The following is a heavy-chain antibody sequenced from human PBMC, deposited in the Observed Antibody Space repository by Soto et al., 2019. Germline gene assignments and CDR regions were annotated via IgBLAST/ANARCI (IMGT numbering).Heavy chain of an antibody. CDR3: ARAQAELSSSWHYYFDY. J-gene: IGHJ4*02. V-gene: IGHV3-48*02. D-gene: IGHD6-13*01. CDR2: ISSSSSTI. Sequence: GGSLRLSCAASGFTFSSYSMNWVRQAPGKGLEWVSYISSSSSTIYYAGSVKGRFTISRDNAKNPLYLQMNSLRDEDTAVYYCARAQAELSSSWHYYFDYWGQGTLVTVSS. CDR1: GFTFSSYS.